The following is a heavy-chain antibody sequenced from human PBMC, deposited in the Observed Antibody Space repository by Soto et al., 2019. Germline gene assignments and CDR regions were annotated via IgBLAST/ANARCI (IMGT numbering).Heavy chain of an antibody. J-gene: IGHJ4*02. V-gene: IGHV3-30*18. D-gene: IGHD2-15*01. CDR3: AKDLGYCSGGSCYSEGYFDS. CDR1: GFTFSSYG. CDR2: VSYDGSNK. Sequence: QVQLVESGGGVVQPGRSLRLSCAASGFTFSSYGMHWVRKAPGKGLEWVALVSYDGSNKNYAASVKGRFAISRDNSKNTLYLQMNMLRTEDAAVYYCAKDLGYCSGGSCYSEGYFDSWGQGALVTVSS.